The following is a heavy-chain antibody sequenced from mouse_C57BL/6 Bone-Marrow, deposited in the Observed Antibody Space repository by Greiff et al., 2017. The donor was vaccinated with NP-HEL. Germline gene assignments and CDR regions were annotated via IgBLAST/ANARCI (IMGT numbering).Heavy chain of an antibody. CDR3: ARIYYSNPLFY. CDR2: IYPSDSET. CDR1: GYTFTSSW. V-gene: IGHV1-61*01. D-gene: IGHD2-5*01. Sequence: QVQLQQPGAELVRPGSSVKLSCKASGYTFTSSWMDWVKQRPGQGLEWIGNIYPSDSETHYNQKFKDKATLTVDKSSSTAYMQLSSLTSEDSAVYYCARIYYSNPLFYWGQGTTLTVSS. J-gene: IGHJ2*01.